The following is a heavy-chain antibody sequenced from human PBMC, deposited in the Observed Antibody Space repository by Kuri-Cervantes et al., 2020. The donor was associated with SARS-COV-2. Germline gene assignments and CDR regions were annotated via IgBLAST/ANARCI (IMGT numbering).Heavy chain of an antibody. D-gene: IGHD3-3*01. J-gene: IGHJ6*02. Sequence: SVKVSCKASGFTFVGSGVQWVRQARGQGLDWIGWIVGGSGQTIYSQKFQERVKITRDMSTSTAYMELNSLRSDDTAVYYCARDWGIDFWSGYYTSYYYGMDVWGQGTTVTVSS. CDR3: ARDWGIDFWSGYYTSYYYGMDV. CDR2: IVGGSGQT. V-gene: IGHV1-58*01. CDR1: GFTFVGSG.